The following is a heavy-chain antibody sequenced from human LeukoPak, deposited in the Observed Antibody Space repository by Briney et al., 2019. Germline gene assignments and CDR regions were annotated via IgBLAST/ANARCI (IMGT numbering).Heavy chain of an antibody. CDR3: ARVGGSYTYYYYYGMDV. CDR1: GDNFTSYD. Sequence: ASVKVPCKVSGDNFTSYDINWVRQATVRGHEWMGWVYPNRGKTGYAQKFQGRATMTRNTSISTAYMELSSLRSEDTAVYYRARVGGSYTYYYYYGMDVWGQGTTVNVSS. V-gene: IGHV1-8*01. J-gene: IGHJ6*02. D-gene: IGHD1-26*01. CDR2: VYPNRGKT.